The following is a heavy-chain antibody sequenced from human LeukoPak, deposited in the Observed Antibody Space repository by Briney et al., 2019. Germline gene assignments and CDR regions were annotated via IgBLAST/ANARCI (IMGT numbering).Heavy chain of an antibody. Sequence: GASVKVSCKASGYTFTNYGISWVRQAPGQGLEWMGWISAYNGNTNYAQKLQGRVTMTTDTSTSTAYMELRSLRSDDTAVYYCASKEDYGGTPAFGYWGQGTLVTVSS. CDR1: GYTFTNYG. D-gene: IGHD4-23*01. CDR2: ISAYNGNT. CDR3: ASKEDYGGTPAFGY. J-gene: IGHJ4*02. V-gene: IGHV1-18*01.